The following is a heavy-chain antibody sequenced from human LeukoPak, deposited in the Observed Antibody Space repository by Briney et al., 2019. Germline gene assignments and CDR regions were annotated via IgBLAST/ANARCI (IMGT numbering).Heavy chain of an antibody. J-gene: IGHJ3*02. CDR1: GFTFSNYW. Sequence: QPGGSLRLSCAASGFTFSNYWMHWVRHAPGKGLMWVSRINSDGSGTTYADSVKGRFTISRDNAKNMLYLQMNSLRAEDTAVYYCASLFLCYGCSSSSDSFNIWGQGTMVTVSS. CDR3: ASLFLCYGCSSSSDSFNI. V-gene: IGHV3-74*01. CDR2: INSDGSGT. D-gene: IGHD6-6*01.